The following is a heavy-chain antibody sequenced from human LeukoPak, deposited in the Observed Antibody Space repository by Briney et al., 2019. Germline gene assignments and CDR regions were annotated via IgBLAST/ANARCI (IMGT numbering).Heavy chain of an antibody. CDR3: AKDRGSAYDSSGYYT. J-gene: IGHJ5*02. V-gene: IGHV3-48*01. D-gene: IGHD3-22*01. CDR2: ISSSSSTI. CDR1: GFAFNTYS. Sequence: PGGSLRLSCAASGFAFNTYSMNWVRQAPGKGLEWVSYISSSSSTIYYADSVKGRFTISRDNSKNTLYLQMNGLRAEDTAVYYCAKDRGSAYDSSGYYTWGQGTLVTVSS.